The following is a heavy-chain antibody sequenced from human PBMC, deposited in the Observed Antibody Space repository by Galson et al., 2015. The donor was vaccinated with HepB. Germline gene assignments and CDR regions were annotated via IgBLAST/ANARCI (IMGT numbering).Heavy chain of an antibody. CDR1: GFTFGHYN. D-gene: IGHD1-26*01. V-gene: IGHV3-23*01. CDR2: ITGSDGRT. CDR3: ARMGAFADYDFDP. J-gene: IGHJ5*02. Sequence: SLRLSCAATGFTFGHYNMNWVRQAPGKGLEWVSCITGSDGRTYYTDSVRGRFTISRDNSKNTLYLQINNARADDTAVYYCARMGAFADYDFDPWGQGIKVSVSS.